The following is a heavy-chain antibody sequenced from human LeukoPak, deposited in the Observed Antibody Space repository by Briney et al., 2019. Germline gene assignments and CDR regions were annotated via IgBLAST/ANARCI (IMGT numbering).Heavy chain of an antibody. Sequence: SETLSLTCTVSGGSITSYYRSWIRQPAGKGLEWIGLIYSSGSTNYNPSLKSRVTMSVDTSKNQFSLKLSSVTAADTAVYYCARQGYSYGYDYWGQGTLVTVSS. CDR3: ARQGYSYGYDY. V-gene: IGHV4-4*07. CDR1: GGSITSYY. CDR2: IYSSGST. J-gene: IGHJ4*02. D-gene: IGHD5-18*01.